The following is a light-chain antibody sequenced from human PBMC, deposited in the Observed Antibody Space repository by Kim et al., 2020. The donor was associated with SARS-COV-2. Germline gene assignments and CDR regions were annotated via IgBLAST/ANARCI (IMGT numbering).Light chain of an antibody. J-gene: IGKJ4*01. CDR2: AAS. CDR3: QQNYSMPLT. Sequence: ASAGERVTITCGSSQSITTYLNWYKQRTGKPPKVLIYAASSLQSGVPSRFSGSGSGTDFTLTISSLQPEDFATYYCQQNYSMPLTFGGGTKVDIK. CDR1: QSITTY. V-gene: IGKV1-39*01.